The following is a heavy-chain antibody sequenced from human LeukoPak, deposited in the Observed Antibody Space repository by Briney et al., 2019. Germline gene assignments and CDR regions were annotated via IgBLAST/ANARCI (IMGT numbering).Heavy chain of an antibody. Sequence: SGTLSLTCDVSGGSITQTNYWTWVRQPPGKGLEWIGEVNLQGSTNYNPSLMRRVAISVDTSANHVSLQLTSVTAADTAVYYCARDQSLVAYSSTWFDYWGQGTPVTVSS. J-gene: IGHJ4*02. CDR3: ARDQSLVAYSSTWFDY. D-gene: IGHD6-13*01. V-gene: IGHV4-4*02. CDR1: GGSITQTNY. CDR2: VNLQGST.